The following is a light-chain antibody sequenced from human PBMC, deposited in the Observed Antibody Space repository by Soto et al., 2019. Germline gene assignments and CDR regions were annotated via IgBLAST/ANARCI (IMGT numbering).Light chain of an antibody. J-gene: IGKJ1*01. CDR1: QGINSY. CDR2: AAS. V-gene: IGKV1-27*01. Sequence: DVQLTQSPSSLSASVGDRISITCRASQGINSYVAWYQQKPGKSPTILIYAASTLESGVPSRFSGSGSDTDFTLTISGVQPEDAGIYYCQNDKSLSRRFGRAFGQGTKVEIK. CDR3: QNDKSLSRRFGRA.